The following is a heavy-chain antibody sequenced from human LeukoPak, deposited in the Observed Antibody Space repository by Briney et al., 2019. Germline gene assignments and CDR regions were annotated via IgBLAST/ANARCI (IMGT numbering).Heavy chain of an antibody. V-gene: IGHV3-30-3*02. CDR3: TKTLVRGGDY. J-gene: IGHJ4*02. D-gene: IGHD3-10*01. CDR2: ISYDGSNK. CDR1: GFTFSSYA. Sequence: GGSLRLSCAASGFTFSSYAMHWVRQAPGKGLEWVAVISYDGSNKYYADSVKGRFTISRDNSKNTLYLQMNSLRAEDTAVYYCTKTLVRGGDYWGQGTLVTASS.